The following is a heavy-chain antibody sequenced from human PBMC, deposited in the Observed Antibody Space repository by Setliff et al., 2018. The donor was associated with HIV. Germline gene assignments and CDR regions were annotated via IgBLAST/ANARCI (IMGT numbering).Heavy chain of an antibody. J-gene: IGHJ4*02. D-gene: IGHD4-17*01. V-gene: IGHV4-39*01. CDR1: GDSISSSAYY. CDR3: ARHANTVTTVFVDYFDY. Sequence: SETLSLTCTVSGDSISSSAYYWGWIRQPPGKGLEWIGSIYQTGVTYYNPSLKSRVTISVDTSKNQFSLNLSSVTAADTAIYYCARHANTVTTVFVDYFDYWGQGTLVTVSS. CDR2: IYQTGVT.